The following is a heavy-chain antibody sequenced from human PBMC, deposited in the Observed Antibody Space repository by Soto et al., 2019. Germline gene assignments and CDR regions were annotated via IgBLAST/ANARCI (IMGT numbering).Heavy chain of an antibody. J-gene: IGHJ4*02. CDR3: AREDHDNRGGL. CDR2: IIPIFGTA. D-gene: IGHD3-9*01. CDR1: GGTFSSYA. V-gene: IGHV1-69*12. Sequence: QVQLVQSGAAVKKPGSSVTVSCKASGGTFSSYAISWVRQAPGQGLEWMGGIIPIFGTANYAQKFQGRVTITADESTRIADMKPSSLRSEDTAVYYCAREDHDNRGGLWGQGTLVTVSA.